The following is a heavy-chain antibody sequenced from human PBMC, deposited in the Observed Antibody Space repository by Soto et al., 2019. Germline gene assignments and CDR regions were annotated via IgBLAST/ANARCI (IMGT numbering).Heavy chain of an antibody. D-gene: IGHD5-18*01. CDR3: ARSPYSYGHWSYFDY. J-gene: IGHJ4*02. V-gene: IGHV4-39*01. CDR1: GGSIESRSSY. Sequence: QLQLQESGPGLVKPSETLSLTCTVSGGSIESRSSYWGWIRQPPGKGLEWIGTIYYSGSTYSDPSLKSRVTISVDTAKNQFSLKLNSVTAADTAVYYCARSPYSYGHWSYFDYWGQGTLVTVSS. CDR2: IYYSGST.